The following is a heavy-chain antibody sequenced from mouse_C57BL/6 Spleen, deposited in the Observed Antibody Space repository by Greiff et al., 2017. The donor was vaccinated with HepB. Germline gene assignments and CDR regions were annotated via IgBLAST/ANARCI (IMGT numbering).Heavy chain of an antibody. CDR2: IYPGDGDT. CDR1: GYAFSSSW. V-gene: IGHV1-82*01. CDR3: AIAALVETFYAMDY. Sequence: VQLQESGPELVKPGASVKISCKASGYAFSSSWMNWVKQRPGKGLEWIGRIYPGDGDTNYNGKFKGKATLTADKSSSTAYMQLSSLTSEDSAVYFCAIAALVETFYAMDYWGQGTSVTVSS. D-gene: IGHD1-1*01. J-gene: IGHJ4*01.